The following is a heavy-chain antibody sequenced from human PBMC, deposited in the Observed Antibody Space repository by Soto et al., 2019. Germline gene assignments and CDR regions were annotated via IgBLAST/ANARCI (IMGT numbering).Heavy chain of an antibody. CDR1: SDSITSSNW. CDR3: ARNRYGGYDFDY. V-gene: IGHV4-4*02. Sequence: QVQLQESGPGLVKPSGTLSLTCAVSSDSITSSNWWRWVRQSPGKGLEWIGEVSHSGSTNYIPSLKTRLTISVDKSRNQFSLRLNSVTAAATAVYYCARNRYGGYDFDYWGQGTLVTVSS. D-gene: IGHD5-12*01. CDR2: VSHSGST. J-gene: IGHJ4*02.